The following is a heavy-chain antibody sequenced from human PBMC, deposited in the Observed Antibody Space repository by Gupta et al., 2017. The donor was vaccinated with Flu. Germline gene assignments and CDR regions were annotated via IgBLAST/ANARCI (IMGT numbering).Heavy chain of an antibody. Sequence: EVQLVESGGGLVKPGGSLRLSCAASGFTFSNAWMSWVRQAPGKGLEWVGRIKSKTDGGTTDYAAPVKGRFTISRDDSKNTLYLQMNRLKTEDTAVYYYTTDESTGYDNLDYWGQGTLVTVSS. CDR3: TTDESTGYDNLDY. CDR2: IKSKTDGGTT. D-gene: IGHD5-12*01. J-gene: IGHJ4*02. CDR1: GFTFSNAW. V-gene: IGHV3-15*01.